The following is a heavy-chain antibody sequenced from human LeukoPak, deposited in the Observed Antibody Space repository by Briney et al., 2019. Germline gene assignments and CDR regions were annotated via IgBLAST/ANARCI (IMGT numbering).Heavy chain of an antibody. V-gene: IGHV3-48*01. CDR3: ARDRDYAFDY. CDR1: GFIFSTYS. Sequence: GGSLRLSCAASGFIFSTYSMNWVRQAPGKGLEWVSYFNSASGTISYADSVKGRFTISRDNAKNLLFLQMNSLRVEDTAVYFCARDRDYAFDYWGQGTLVTVSS. D-gene: IGHD4-17*01. J-gene: IGHJ4*02. CDR2: FNSASGTI.